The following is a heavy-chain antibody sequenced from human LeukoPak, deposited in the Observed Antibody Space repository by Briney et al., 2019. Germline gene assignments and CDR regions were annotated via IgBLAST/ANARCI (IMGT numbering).Heavy chain of an antibody. CDR1: GYTFTTYA. J-gene: IGHJ4*02. CDR2: INAGNGDA. V-gene: IGHV1-3*01. CDR3: ARDPHYLYSSSWYYFDY. D-gene: IGHD6-13*01. Sequence: ASVKVSCKASGYTFTTYAIHWVRQAPGRSLEWMGRINAGNGDAKYSQNFHDRITITRDTSASTVYMELTSLRSEDTAVYYCARDPHYLYSSSWYYFDYWGQGTLVTVSS.